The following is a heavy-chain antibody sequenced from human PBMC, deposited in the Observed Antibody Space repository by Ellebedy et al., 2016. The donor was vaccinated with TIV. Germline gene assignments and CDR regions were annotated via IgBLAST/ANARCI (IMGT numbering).Heavy chain of an antibody. D-gene: IGHD4-11*01. CDR2: ITGSGAHI. Sequence: GESLKISCVASEFTFSTYAMSWVRQAPGKGLEWVSVITGSGAHIYYADSVKGRFTISRDNSKNTLYLQMNSLRADDTAVYYCAHIEGDYSNFCWGQGTLVTVSS. CDR1: EFTFSTYA. CDR3: AHIEGDYSNFC. J-gene: IGHJ4*02. V-gene: IGHV3-23*01.